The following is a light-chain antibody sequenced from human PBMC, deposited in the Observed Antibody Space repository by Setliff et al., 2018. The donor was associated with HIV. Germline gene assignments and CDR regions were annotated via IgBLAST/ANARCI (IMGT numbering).Light chain of an antibody. CDR1: SSDVGAYNY. CDR3: SSYTGSSTLYV. CDR2: EVS. V-gene: IGLV2-14*01. J-gene: IGLJ1*01. Sequence: QSVLTQPASVSGSPGQSITISCTGTSSDVGAYNYVSWYQQDPGKAPKLMIYEVSNRPSGVSDRFSGSKSGNTASLTISGLQAEDEADYYCSSYTGSSTLYVFGTGTKVT.